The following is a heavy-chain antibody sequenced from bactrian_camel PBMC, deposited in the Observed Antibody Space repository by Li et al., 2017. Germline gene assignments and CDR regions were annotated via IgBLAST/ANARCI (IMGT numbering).Heavy chain of an antibody. Sequence: QLVESGGGSVQAGGSLRLACAASGYSSSRTCMAWFRQTPGKEREGVAMIYTGGTPTYYADSVKGRFTISRDDAKNTVYLQLDSLKTEDTATYHCAKGRPRLGLVAADLDRGQGTQVTVS. J-gene: IGHJ4*01. V-gene: IGHV3S1*01. CDR3: AKGRPRLGLVAADLD. CDR2: IYTGGTPT. CDR1: GYSSSRTC. D-gene: IGHD7*01.